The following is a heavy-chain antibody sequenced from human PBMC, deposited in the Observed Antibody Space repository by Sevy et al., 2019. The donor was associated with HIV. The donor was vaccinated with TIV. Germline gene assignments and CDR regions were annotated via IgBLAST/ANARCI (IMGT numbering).Heavy chain of an antibody. V-gene: IGHV3-74*01. CDR2: ISSDGTNT. CDR3: ARDMSTTVAFDI. J-gene: IGHJ3*02. D-gene: IGHD4-17*01. CDR1: GFTFSNYW. Sequence: GRSLRLSCAASGFTFSNYWMHWVRRAPGKGLVWVSRISSDGTNTIYADSVKGRFTLSRDNAKNTLYLHMNSLTAEDTAMYYCARDMSTTVAFDIWGHGTMVTVSS.